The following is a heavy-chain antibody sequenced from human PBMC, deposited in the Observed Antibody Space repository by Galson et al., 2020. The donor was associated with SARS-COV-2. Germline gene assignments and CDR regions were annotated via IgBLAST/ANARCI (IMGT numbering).Heavy chain of an antibody. Sequence: LSLTCAASGFTFSSYGMHWVRQAPGKGLEWVAVIWYDGSNKYYADSVKGRFTISRDNSKNTLYLQMNSLRAEDTAVYYCARDLGFGEATRKPEDVWVQGTTVTVAS. CDR3: ARDLGFGEATRKPEDV. CDR1: GFTFSSYG. V-gene: IGHV3-33*01. J-gene: IGHJ6*02. D-gene: IGHD3-10*01. CDR2: IWYDGSNK.